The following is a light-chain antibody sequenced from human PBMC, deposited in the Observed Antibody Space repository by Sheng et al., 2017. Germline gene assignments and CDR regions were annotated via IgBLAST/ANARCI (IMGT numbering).Light chain of an antibody. CDR2: GAS. V-gene: IGKV3-20*01. CDR1: QGVSSHS. CDR3: QQYGSSPLT. Sequence: EIVLTQSPDTLSLSPGERATLSCRASQGVSSHSLAWFQHKPGQAPRLIIYGASSRATGIPDRFSGSGSGTDFTLTISRLEPEDFAVYYCQQYGSSPLTFGGGTKVEIK. J-gene: IGKJ4*01.